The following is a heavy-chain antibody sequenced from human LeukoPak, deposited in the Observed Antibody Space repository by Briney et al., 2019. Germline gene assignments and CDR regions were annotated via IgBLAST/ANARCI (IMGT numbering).Heavy chain of an antibody. CDR2: ISGRGGST. D-gene: IGHD5-12*01. CDR3: AQCPPYGGYSD. CDR1: GFTFTTYA. J-gene: IGHJ4*02. Sequence: QSGGSLRLSCAASGFTFTTYAMSWVRQAPGKGLEWVSTISGRGGSTYYADSVKGRLTISRDNSKNTLYLQMNSLRVEDTAVYYCAQCPPYGGYSDWGQGTLVTVSS. V-gene: IGHV3-23*01.